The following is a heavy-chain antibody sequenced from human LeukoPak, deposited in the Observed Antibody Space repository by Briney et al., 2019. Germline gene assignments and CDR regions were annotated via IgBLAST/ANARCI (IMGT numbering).Heavy chain of an antibody. Sequence: PGGPLRLSCAASGFTFSSYYMSWVRQAPGKGLEWVSAISGSGGSTYYADSVKGRFTISRDNSKNTLYLQMNSLRAEDTAVYYCAKARGLPVVAAHFDYWGQGTLVTVSS. D-gene: IGHD2-15*01. CDR3: AKARGLPVVAAHFDY. J-gene: IGHJ4*02. V-gene: IGHV3-23*01. CDR1: GFTFSSYY. CDR2: ISGSGGST.